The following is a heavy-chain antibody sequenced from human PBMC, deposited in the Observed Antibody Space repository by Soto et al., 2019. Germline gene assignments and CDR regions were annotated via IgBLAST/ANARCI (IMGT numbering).Heavy chain of an antibody. Sequence: ASVKVSCKASGYTFTSYGIHWVRQAPGQRLEWMGWINAANGDTKYSPKFQGRVTITRDTSASTAYMELSSLRSEDTAAYYCVRRHVSATGIDWFDPWGQGTLVTVSS. J-gene: IGHJ5*02. CDR3: VRRHVSATGIDWFDP. CDR1: GYTFTSYG. V-gene: IGHV1-3*01. CDR2: INAANGDT. D-gene: IGHD6-13*01.